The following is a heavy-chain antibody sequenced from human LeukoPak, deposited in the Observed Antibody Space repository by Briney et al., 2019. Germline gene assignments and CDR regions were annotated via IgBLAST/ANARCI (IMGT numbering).Heavy chain of an antibody. CDR2: IHPGTGDT. D-gene: IGHD3-10*01. J-gene: IGHJ4*02. CDR3: SSHYGPGPV. CDR1: GYSFRDHH. Sequence: ASVRVSCKALGYSFRDHHVIWVRQAPGQGLEWMGWIHPGTGDTKFGQNFQGRLTMTWDTSITTAYMDLIELTSDDTAVYYCSSHYGPGPVWGQGTLVTASS. V-gene: IGHV1-2*02.